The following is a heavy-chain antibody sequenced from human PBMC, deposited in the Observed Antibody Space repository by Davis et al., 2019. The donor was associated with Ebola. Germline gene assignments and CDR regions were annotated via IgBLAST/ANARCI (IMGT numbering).Heavy chain of an antibody. CDR3: ARGPHYYGSGSYYNFRKEFDY. Sequence: MPSETLSLTCTVFGGSVSSGSYYWSWIRQPPEKGLEWVGYIYYSGSTNYNPSLKSRVTISVDTSKNQFSLKLSSVTAADTAVYYCARGPHYYGSGSYYNFRKEFDYWGQGTLVTVSS. V-gene: IGHV4-61*01. CDR1: GGSVSSGSYY. CDR2: IYYSGST. D-gene: IGHD3-10*01. J-gene: IGHJ4*02.